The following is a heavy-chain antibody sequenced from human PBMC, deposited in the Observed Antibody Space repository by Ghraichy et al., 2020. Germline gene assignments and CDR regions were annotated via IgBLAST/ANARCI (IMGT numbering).Heavy chain of an antibody. J-gene: IGHJ3*02. CDR3: ARDTTPASGSAYFDAFDI. CDR1: GFTFSTYW. V-gene: IGHV3-7*01. D-gene: IGHD3-10*01. Sequence: GESLNISCAASGFTFSTYWMTWVRQAPGKGLEWVANIKRDGSEKNYVDSVKGRFTISRDNAKNSLYLQMISLRAEDTAVYYCARDTTPASGSAYFDAFDIWGQGTTVTVSS. CDR2: IKRDGSEK.